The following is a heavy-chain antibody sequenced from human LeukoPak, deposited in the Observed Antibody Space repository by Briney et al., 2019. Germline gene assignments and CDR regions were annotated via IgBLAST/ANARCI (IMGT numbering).Heavy chain of an antibody. D-gene: IGHD3-10*01. CDR1: GFTFSSYG. J-gene: IGHJ6*03. CDR3: ARLGESQYYYYYYMDV. CDR2: IRYDGTNK. Sequence: GGSLRLSCAASGFTFSSYGMHWVRQAPGKGLEWVTFIRYDGTNKYYADSVKGRFAISRDNSKNTLYLQMNSLRAEDTAVYYCARLGESQYYYYYYMDVWGKGTTVTISS. V-gene: IGHV3-30*02.